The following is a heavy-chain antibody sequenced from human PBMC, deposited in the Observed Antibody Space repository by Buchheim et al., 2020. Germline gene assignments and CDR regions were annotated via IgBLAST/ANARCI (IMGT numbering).Heavy chain of an antibody. D-gene: IGHD3-3*01. CDR1: GFTFSSYG. J-gene: IGHJ6*02. CDR2: ISYDGSNK. Sequence: QVQLVESGGGVVQPGRSLRLSCAASGFTFSSYGMHWVRQAPGKGLEWVAVISYDGSNKYYADSVKGRFTISRDNSKNTLYLQMNSLRAEDTAVYYCAKEEPHYDFWWLNYYYYGMDVWGQGTT. CDR3: AKEEPHYDFWWLNYYYYGMDV. V-gene: IGHV3-30*18.